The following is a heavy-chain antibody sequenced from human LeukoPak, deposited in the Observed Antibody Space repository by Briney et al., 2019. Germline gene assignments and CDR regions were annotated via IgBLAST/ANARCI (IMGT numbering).Heavy chain of an antibody. Sequence: SETLSLTCAVYGGSFSGYYWSWIRQPPGKGLEWIGEINHSGSTNYNPSLKSRVTISVDTSKNQFSLKLSSATAADTAVYYCARGSRNTMIVVARPFDYWGQGTLVTVSS. J-gene: IGHJ4*02. CDR2: INHSGST. D-gene: IGHD3-22*01. CDR3: ARGSRNTMIVVARPFDY. V-gene: IGHV4-34*01. CDR1: GGSFSGYY.